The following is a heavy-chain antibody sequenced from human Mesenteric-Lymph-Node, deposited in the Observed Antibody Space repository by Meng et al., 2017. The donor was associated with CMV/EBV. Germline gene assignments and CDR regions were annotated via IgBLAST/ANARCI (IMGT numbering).Heavy chain of an antibody. D-gene: IGHD2-15*01. CDR3: ARLYCSGGSCYDYYYYGMDV. V-gene: IGHV4-61*01. J-gene: IGHJ6*02. CDR1: GGSVYSVSYY. CDR2: IYYSGST. Sequence: SETLSLTCTVSGGSVYSVSYYWSWFRQPPGKGLEWIGDIYYSGSTIYNPSLKSRVTLSVDTSKNQFSLKLTSVAAADTAVYFCARLYCSGGSCYDYYYYGMDVWGQGTTVTVSS.